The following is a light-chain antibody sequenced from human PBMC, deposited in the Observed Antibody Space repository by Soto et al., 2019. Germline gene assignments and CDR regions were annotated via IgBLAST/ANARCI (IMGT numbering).Light chain of an antibody. V-gene: IGLV2-23*02. CDR1: SSDVGGYNL. CDR2: EVS. CDR3: CSYAGSSTVV. J-gene: IGLJ2*01. Sequence: QSALTQPASVSGSPGQSITISCTGTSSDVGGYNLVSWYQQHPGKAPKLMIYEVSKRPSGVSNRFSGSKSGNTASLTISGLLAEDEADYYCCSYAGSSTVVFGGGTKLTVL.